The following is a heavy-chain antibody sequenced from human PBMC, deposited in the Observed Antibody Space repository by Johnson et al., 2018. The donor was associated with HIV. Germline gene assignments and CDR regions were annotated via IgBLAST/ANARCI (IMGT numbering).Heavy chain of an antibody. D-gene: IGHD5-18*01. CDR3: ARDGRDLVTRGAFDI. Sequence: VESGGGLVQPGGSLSLSCGASGFSVSNTYMNWVRQAPGKGLEWVSVIYSGGSTYYADSVKGRFTISRDNSKNSLYLQRNSLRAEDTAVYYCARDGRDLVTRGAFDIWGQGTVVTVSS. J-gene: IGHJ3*02. V-gene: IGHV3-66*01. CDR2: IYSGGST. CDR1: GFSVSNTY.